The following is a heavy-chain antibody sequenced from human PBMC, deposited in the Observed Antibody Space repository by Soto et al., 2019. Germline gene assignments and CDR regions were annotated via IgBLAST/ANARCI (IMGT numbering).Heavy chain of an antibody. J-gene: IGHJ6*01. D-gene: IGHD6-13*01. CDR1: GFTFRSHA. CDR3: ARDGQALAPYALDV. Sequence: QVQVVESGGGVVQPGRSLRLSCTAAGFTFRSHAMHWVRQAPGKGLEWVAQIWYDGSNKYYADSVKGRFTISRDNSKNTMYVQMDSLTVEDTAVYYCARDGQALAPYALDVWGQGTSVTVSA. CDR2: IWYDGSNK. V-gene: IGHV3-33*01.